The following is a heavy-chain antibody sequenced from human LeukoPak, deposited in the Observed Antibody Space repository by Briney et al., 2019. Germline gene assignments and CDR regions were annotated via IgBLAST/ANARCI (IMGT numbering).Heavy chain of an antibody. CDR1: GGSIRSYY. Sequence: PSETLSLTCSVSGGSIRSYYWSWIRQPPGKGLEWIGYIYYSGSTNYNPSLKSRVTISVDTSKNQFSLKLTSVTAADTAVYYCARYSDSSGYYDYWGQGTLVTVSS. D-gene: IGHD3-22*01. CDR3: ARYSDSSGYYDY. V-gene: IGHV4-59*12. CDR2: IYYSGST. J-gene: IGHJ4*02.